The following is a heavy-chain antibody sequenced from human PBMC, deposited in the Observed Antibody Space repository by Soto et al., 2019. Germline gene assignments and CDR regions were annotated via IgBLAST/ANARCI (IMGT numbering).Heavy chain of an antibody. J-gene: IGHJ4*02. CDR1: GGSISSGDYY. CDR2: IYYSGGT. V-gene: IGHV4-30-4*08. Sequence: SETLSLTCTVSGGSISSGDYYWSWIRQPPGKGLEWIGYIYYSGGTYYNPSLKSRVTISVDTSKNQFSLKLSSVTAADTAVYYCARDLRGSFDYWGQGTLVTVSS. CDR3: ARDLRGSFDY.